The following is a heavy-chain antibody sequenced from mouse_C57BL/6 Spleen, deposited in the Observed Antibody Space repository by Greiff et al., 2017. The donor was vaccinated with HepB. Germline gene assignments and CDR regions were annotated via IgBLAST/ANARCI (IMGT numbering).Heavy chain of an antibody. CDR2: ISSGGSYT. J-gene: IGHJ2*01. D-gene: IGHD2-2*01. CDR3: ARHGDGYDPFDY. CDR1: GFTFSSYG. Sequence: EVKLQESGGDLVKPGGSLKLSCAASGFTFSSYGMSWVRQTPDKRLEWVATISSGGSYTYYPDSVKGRFTISRDNAKNTLYLQMSSLKSEDTAMYYCARHGDGYDPFDYWGQGTTLTVSS. V-gene: IGHV5-6*01.